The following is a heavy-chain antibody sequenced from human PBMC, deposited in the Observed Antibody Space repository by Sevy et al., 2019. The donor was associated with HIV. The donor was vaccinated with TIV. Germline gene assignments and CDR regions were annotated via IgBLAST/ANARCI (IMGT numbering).Heavy chain of an antibody. CDR1: GFTVNSNY. D-gene: IGHD3-16*01. CDR3: ARLKLHYDPYYFDL. V-gene: IGHV3-66*04. CDR2: IYSDGTT. Sequence: GGSLRLSCAASGFTVNSNYMTWVRQAPGKGLEGVSVIYSDGTTYHADSVKDRFTISRDNSKNTLYLQMNSLRAEDTAVYYCARLKLHYDPYYFDLWGQGTLVTVSS. J-gene: IGHJ4*02.